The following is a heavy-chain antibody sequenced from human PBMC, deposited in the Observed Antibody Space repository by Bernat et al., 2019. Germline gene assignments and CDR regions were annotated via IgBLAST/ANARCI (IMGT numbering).Heavy chain of an antibody. D-gene: IGHD2-15*01. CDR2: IDYSGST. CDR3: GRQVVRAHVLDV. Sequence: QLQLQESGPGLVKPSETLSLICTVSGDSISSSSYYWGWIRQPPGKGLEWIGSIDYSGSTYYNPSLKSRVTIPVDTSKNQFSLKLNFVTAADTAVYYCGRQVVRAHVLDVWGQGTMVAVPS. CDR1: GDSISSSSYY. J-gene: IGHJ3*01. V-gene: IGHV4-39*01.